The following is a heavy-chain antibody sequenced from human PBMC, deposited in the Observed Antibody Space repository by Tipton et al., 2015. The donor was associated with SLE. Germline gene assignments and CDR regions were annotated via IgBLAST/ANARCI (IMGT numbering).Heavy chain of an antibody. CDR2: VFSSGTT. Sequence: TLSLTCTVSSGSVSSGAYYWSWIRQHPGKGLEWIGYVFSSGTTYYNPSLQGRLSMSLDTSKNQLSLQLSSVTSADTAVYYCARWGITPGMSNAFDIWGQGTVGSVSS. CDR1: SGSVSSGAYY. CDR3: ARWGITPGMSNAFDI. D-gene: IGHD3-16*01. J-gene: IGHJ3*02. V-gene: IGHV4-31*03.